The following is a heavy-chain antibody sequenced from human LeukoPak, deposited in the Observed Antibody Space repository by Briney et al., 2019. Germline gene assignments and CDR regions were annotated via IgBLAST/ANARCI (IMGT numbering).Heavy chain of an antibody. CDR1: GFTFSSYA. V-gene: IGHV3-23*01. D-gene: IGHD1-26*01. J-gene: IGHJ4*02. CDR3: AKARRSRELLFDY. Sequence: PGGSLRLSCAASGFTFSSYAMSWVRQAPGKELEWVSAISGSGGSTYYADSVKGRFTISRDNSKNTLYLQMNSLRAEDTAVYYCAKARRSRELLFDYWGQGTLVTVSS. CDR2: ISGSGGST.